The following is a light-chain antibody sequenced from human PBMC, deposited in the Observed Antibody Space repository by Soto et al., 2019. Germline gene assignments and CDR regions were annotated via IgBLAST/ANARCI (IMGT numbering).Light chain of an antibody. CDR2: AAS. CDR3: KKYSSVIP. CDR1: QGISSY. V-gene: IGKV1-27*01. J-gene: IGKJ5*01. Sequence: DIQMTQSPSSLSASVGDRVTITCRASQGISSYLSWYQQKLGKVPKLLISAASTLQSGVPSRFSGSGSGTDFTHTISSLQPEDVAPYYCKKYSSVIPFGQGTRLEIK.